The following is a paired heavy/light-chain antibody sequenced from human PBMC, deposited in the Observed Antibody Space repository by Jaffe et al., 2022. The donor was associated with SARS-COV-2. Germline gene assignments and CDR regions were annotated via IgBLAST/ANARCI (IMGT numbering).Heavy chain of an antibody. Sequence: EVQLLESGGGLVQPGGSLRLSCAASGFTFSSYWMHWVRLAPGKGLVWVSYINSDGSSTGYVDSVRGRFTISRDNAKNTLYLQMNSLRPEDTAVYYCTRDRPGDGIDYWGQGIVVTVSS. CDR1: GFTFSSYW. CDR3: TRDRPGDGIDY. V-gene: IGHV3-74*01. D-gene: IGHD2-21*02. CDR2: INSDGSST. J-gene: IGHJ4*02.
Light chain of an antibody. J-gene: IGKJ1*01. CDR1: QSLIGSDGDTY. V-gene: IGKV2-30*01. CDR3: MQGSYWPPWT. Sequence: DVLMTQSPLSLSVTLGQPASISCRSSQSLIGSDGDTYLNWFQQRPGQSPRRLIYKVSNRDSGVPDRFSGSGSGTDFTLKISRVEAEDVGVYYCMQGSYWPPWTFGQGTKVEIK. CDR2: KVS.